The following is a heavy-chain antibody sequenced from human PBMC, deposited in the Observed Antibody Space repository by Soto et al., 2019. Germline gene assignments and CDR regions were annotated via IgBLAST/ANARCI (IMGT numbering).Heavy chain of an antibody. CDR1: GFTFSNAW. D-gene: IGHD6-13*01. CDR3: TTEDSSSWYVSPFDP. Sequence: GGSLIISCAASGFTFSNAWMSWVRQAPGKGLEWVGRIKSKTDGGTTDYAAPVKGRFTISRDDSKNTLYLQMNGLKTEDTAVYYCTTEDSSSWYVSPFDPWGQGTLVTVSS. V-gene: IGHV3-15*01. CDR2: IKSKTDGGTT. J-gene: IGHJ5*02.